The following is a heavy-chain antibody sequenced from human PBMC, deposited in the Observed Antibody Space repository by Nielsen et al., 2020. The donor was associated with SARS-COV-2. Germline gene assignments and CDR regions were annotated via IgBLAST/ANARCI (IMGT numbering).Heavy chain of an antibody. CDR3: ARESGSSWYRYYYGMDV. CDR2: VSWNGSRT. D-gene: IGHD6-13*01. Sequence: GESLKISCAASGFTFSNSDMNWVRQAPGKGLEWVSGVSWNGSRTHYADSVKGRFIISRDNSKNTLYLQMNSLRAEDTAVYYCARESGSSWYRYYYGMDVWGQGTTVTVSS. V-gene: IGHV3-19*01. J-gene: IGHJ6*02. CDR1: GFTFSNSD.